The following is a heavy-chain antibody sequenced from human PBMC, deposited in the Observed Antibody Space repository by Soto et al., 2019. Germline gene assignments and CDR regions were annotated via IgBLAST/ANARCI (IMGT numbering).Heavy chain of an antibody. CDR2: ISGSGGST. J-gene: IGHJ6*02. Sequence: GGSLRLSCAVSGFTVSNNYMSWVRQAPGKGLEWVSAISGSGGSTYYADSVKGRFTISRDNSKNTLYLQMNSLRAEDTAVYYCAKDRSPRRYCSSTSCYSDGMDVWGQGTTVTVSS. CDR3: AKDRSPRRYCSSTSCYSDGMDV. D-gene: IGHD2-2*01. V-gene: IGHV3-23*01. CDR1: GFTVSNNY.